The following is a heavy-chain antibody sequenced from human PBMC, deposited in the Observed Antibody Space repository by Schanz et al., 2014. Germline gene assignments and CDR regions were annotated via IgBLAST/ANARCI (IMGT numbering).Heavy chain of an antibody. CDR1: RFTVTNAW. Sequence: EAHLVESGGGLVKPGGSLTLSCAASRFTVTNAWMSWVRQAPGKGLEWVSFVHPGGSTYYPDSVKGRFTISRDSSKNTLYRQMNSLRPEDTAIYYCAKNQYDDGDLSSFYFDYWGQGTLVTVSS. CDR3: AKNQYDDGDLSSFYFDY. V-gene: IGHV3-66*01. J-gene: IGHJ4*02. D-gene: IGHD2-21*01. CDR2: VHPGGST.